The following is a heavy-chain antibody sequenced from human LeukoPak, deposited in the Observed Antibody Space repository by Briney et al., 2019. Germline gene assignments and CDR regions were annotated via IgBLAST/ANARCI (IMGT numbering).Heavy chain of an antibody. CDR3: ARDQFLLRQDYYYYYMDV. V-gene: IGHV1-69*13. CDR1: GGTFSSYA. Sequence: ASVKVSCKASGGTFSSYAISWVRQAPGQGLEWMGGIIPIFGTANYAQKFQGRVTITADESTSTAYMELSSLRSEDTAVYYCARDQFLLRQDYYYYYMDVWGKGTTVTVSS. CDR2: IIPIFGTA. J-gene: IGHJ6*03.